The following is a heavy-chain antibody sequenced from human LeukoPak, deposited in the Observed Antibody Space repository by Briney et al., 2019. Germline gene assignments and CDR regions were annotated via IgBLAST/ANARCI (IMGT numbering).Heavy chain of an antibody. J-gene: IGHJ4*02. D-gene: IGHD6-13*01. V-gene: IGHV1-2*02. CDR2: INPNSGGT. CDR3: ARVNHAISIAADRTLDY. CDR1: GYTFTGYY. Sequence: ASVKVSCKASGYTFTGYYMHWVRQAPGQGLEWMGWINPNSGGTNYAQKFQGRVTMTRDTSISTAYMELSRLRSDDTAVYYCARVNHAISIAADRTLDYWGQGTQVTVSS.